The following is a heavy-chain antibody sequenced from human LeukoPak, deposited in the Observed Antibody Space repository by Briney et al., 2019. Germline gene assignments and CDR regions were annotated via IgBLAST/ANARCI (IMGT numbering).Heavy chain of an antibody. CDR2: VDPEDGET. Sequence: ASVKISCKASGYTFTDYYMHWVQQAPGKGLEWMGRVDPEDGETIYAEKFQGRVTITADTSTDTAYMELSSLRSEDTAVYYCATLFSSSIAARPGVYWGQGTLATVSS. D-gene: IGHD6-6*01. J-gene: IGHJ4*02. V-gene: IGHV1-69-2*01. CDR1: GYTFTDYY. CDR3: ATLFSSSIAARPGVY.